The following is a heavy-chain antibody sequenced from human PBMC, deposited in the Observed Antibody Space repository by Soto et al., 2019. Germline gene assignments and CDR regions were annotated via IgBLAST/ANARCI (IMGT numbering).Heavy chain of an antibody. CDR2: INHSGST. CDR3: ASGTIFGQYYYSGMDV. CDR1: GXSFSGYY. Sequence: SETLSLTCAVYGXSFSGYYWSWIRQPPGKGLEWIGEINHSGSTNYNPSLKSRVTISVDTSKNQFSLKLSSVTAADTAVYYCASGTIFGQYYYSGMDVWGQGTTVTVSS. D-gene: IGHD3-3*01. V-gene: IGHV4-34*09. J-gene: IGHJ6*02.